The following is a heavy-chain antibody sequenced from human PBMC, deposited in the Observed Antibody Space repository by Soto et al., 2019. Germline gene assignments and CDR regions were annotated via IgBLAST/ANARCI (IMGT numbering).Heavy chain of an antibody. CDR2: IRTRKNRYVT. Sequence: EVQLVQSGGGRVQPGGSLKLSCEASGFTFSVSAIHWVRLASGKGLEWVGRIRTRKNRYVTTYAASVKGRFSLSRDDSKNTAYLQMNSLKTEDAAVYYCASIEYVLDVWGQGTTVIVS. V-gene: IGHV3-73*02. J-gene: IGHJ6*02. CDR1: GFTFSVSA. CDR3: ASIEYVLDV. D-gene: IGHD3-10*02.